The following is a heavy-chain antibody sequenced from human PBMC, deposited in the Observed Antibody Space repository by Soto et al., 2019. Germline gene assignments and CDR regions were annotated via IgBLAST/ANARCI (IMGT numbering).Heavy chain of an antibody. CDR1: GGSISSYY. V-gene: IGHV4-59*01. CDR2: IYYSGST. CDR3: ARGGYYDFWSGYGIAGYYYGMDV. D-gene: IGHD3-3*01. Sequence: PSETLSLTCTVSGGSISSYYWSWIRQPPGKGLEWIGYIYYSGSTNYNPSLKSRVTISVDTSKNQFSLKLSSVTAADTAVYYCARGGYYDFWSGYGIAGYYYGMDVWGQGTTVTVSS. J-gene: IGHJ6*02.